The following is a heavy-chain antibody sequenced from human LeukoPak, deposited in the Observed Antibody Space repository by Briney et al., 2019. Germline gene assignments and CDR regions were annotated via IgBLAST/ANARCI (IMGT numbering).Heavy chain of an antibody. Sequence: GGSLRLSCAASGFTFGSYDMHWVRQATGKGLEWVSTIGAAGEMFYPGSVKGRFTISRDDAKNSIYLQMNSLRAGDTAVYYCVGRLRGWSSGFDYWGQGILVTVSS. CDR2: IGAAGEM. V-gene: IGHV3-13*04. CDR1: GFTFGSYD. D-gene: IGHD6-19*01. CDR3: VGRLRGWSSGFDY. J-gene: IGHJ4*02.